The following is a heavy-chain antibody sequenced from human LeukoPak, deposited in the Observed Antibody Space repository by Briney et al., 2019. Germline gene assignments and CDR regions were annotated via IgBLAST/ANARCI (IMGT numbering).Heavy chain of an antibody. V-gene: IGHV3-23*01. D-gene: IGHD3-3*01. CDR1: GFTFSSYA. CDR2: ISGSGGST. CDR3: AKDQSNFWSGYLDY. J-gene: IGHJ4*02. Sequence: PGGSLRLSCAASGFTFSSYAMSWDRQAPGKGLEWVSAISGSGGSTYYADSVKGRFTISRDNSKNTLYLQMNSLRAEDTAVYYCAKDQSNFWSGYLDYWGQGTLVTVSS.